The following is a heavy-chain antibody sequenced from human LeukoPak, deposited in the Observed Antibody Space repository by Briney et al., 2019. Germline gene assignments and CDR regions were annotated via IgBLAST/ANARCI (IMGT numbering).Heavy chain of an antibody. J-gene: IGHJ6*03. CDR3: ARTEESGYSYRYFGYYYYMDV. V-gene: IGHV4-59*01. Sequence: SETLSLTCTVSGGSISSYYWSWIRQPPGKGLEWIGFIYYSGSTHYNPSLKSRVTISVDTSKNQFSLKLSSVTAADTAVYYCARTEESGYSYRYFGYYYYMDVWGKGTTATVSS. D-gene: IGHD5-18*01. CDR2: IYYSGST. CDR1: GGSISSYY.